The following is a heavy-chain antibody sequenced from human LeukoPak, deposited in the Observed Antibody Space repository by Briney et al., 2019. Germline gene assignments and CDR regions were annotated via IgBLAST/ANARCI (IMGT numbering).Heavy chain of an antibody. CDR1: GFTFSSYS. CDR3: ARDPRDGYNPDFDY. V-gene: IGHV3-21*01. CDR2: ISSSSSYI. J-gene: IGHJ4*02. D-gene: IGHD5-24*01. Sequence: GGSLRLSCAASGFTFSSYSMNWVRQAPGKGLEWFTSISSSSSYIYYADSVKGRFTISRDNAKNSLYLQMNSLRAEDTAVYYCARDPRDGYNPDFDYWGQGTLVTVSS.